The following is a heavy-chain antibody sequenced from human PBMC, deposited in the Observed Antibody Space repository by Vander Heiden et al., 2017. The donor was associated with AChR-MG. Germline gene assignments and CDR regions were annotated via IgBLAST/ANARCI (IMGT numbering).Heavy chain of an antibody. Sequence: QVQLQQWGAGRLRPSKTLPLTCAVYGGSVSGYYWSWIRQPPGKGLEWIGEINHSGSTNYNPSLKSRVTRSVDTSKNQFALKLSSVTAADTAVYYCASLIAVAGTDFDYWGQGTLVTVSS. CDR3: ASLIAVAGTDFDY. D-gene: IGHD6-19*01. J-gene: IGHJ4*02. CDR1: GGSVSGYY. CDR2: INHSGST. V-gene: IGHV4-34*01.